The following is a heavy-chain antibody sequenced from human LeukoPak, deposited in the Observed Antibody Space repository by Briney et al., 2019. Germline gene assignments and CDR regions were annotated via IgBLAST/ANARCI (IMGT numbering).Heavy chain of an antibody. CDR3: ARHSRNLIFGVVTAYYFDY. V-gene: IGHV4-39*01. CDR1: GGSISSSSYY. J-gene: IGHJ4*02. Sequence: SETLSLTCTVSGGSISSSSYYWGWIRQPPGKGLEWIGSIYYSGSTYYNPSLKSRVTISVDTSKNQFSLKLSSVTAADTAVYYCARHSRNLIFGVVTAYYFDYWGQGTLVTVSS. D-gene: IGHD3-3*01. CDR2: IYYSGST.